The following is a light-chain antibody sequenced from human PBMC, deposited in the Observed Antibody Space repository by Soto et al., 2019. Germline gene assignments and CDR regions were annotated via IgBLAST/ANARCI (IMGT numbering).Light chain of an antibody. CDR1: QSISGS. J-gene: IGKJ1*01. Sequence: DIQMTQSPSTLSAAGGDRVTITCRASQSISGSLAWYQQKPGKAPKLLIYEASNLKSGVPSRFSGSGSGTEYTLTISSRQPDDSASYYCQQYNGYWTFGQGTRVEIK. CDR2: EAS. V-gene: IGKV1-5*03. CDR3: QQYNGYWT.